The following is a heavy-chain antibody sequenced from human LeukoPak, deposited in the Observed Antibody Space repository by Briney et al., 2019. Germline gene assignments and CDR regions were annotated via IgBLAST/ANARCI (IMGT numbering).Heavy chain of an antibody. CDR2: IIPILGIA. Sequence: GASVKVSCKASGGTFSSYAISWVRQAPGQGLEWMGRIIPILGIANYAQKFQGRVMITADKSTSTAYMELSSLRSEDTAVYYCARVSRSSGWYIGFDYWGQGTLVTVSS. CDR1: GGTFSSYA. CDR3: ARVSRSSGWYIGFDY. J-gene: IGHJ4*02. D-gene: IGHD6-19*01. V-gene: IGHV1-69*04.